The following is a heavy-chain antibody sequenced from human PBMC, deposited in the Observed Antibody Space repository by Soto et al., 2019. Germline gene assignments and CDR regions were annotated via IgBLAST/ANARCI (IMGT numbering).Heavy chain of an antibody. V-gene: IGHV3-53*02. J-gene: IGHJ4*02. Sequence: EVQLVETGGGLIQPGGSLTLSCAASGFSVSSTYMSWVRQAPGKGLQWVSVLYVGGTTYYANSVKGRFTISRDNSRNTLDLHLDSLTTEDTAVYYCARHPPTNSWPAALDYWGQGALVTVSS. CDR2: LYVGGTT. CDR3: ARHPPTNSWPAALDY. CDR1: GFSVSSTY. D-gene: IGHD2-15*01.